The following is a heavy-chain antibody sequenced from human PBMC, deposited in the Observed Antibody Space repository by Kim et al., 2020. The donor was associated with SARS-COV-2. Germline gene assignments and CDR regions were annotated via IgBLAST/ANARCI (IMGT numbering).Heavy chain of an antibody. J-gene: IGHJ6*02. CDR2: ISGSGGST. D-gene: IGHD2-21*02. Sequence: GGSLRLSCAASGFTFSSYAMSWVRQAPGKGLEWVSAISGSGGSTYYADSVKGRFTISRDNSKNTLYLQMNSLRAEDTAVYYCAKVKYGGNSGYYYGMDVWGQGTTVTVSS. CDR3: AKVKYGGNSGYYYGMDV. CDR1: GFTFSSYA. V-gene: IGHV3-23*01.